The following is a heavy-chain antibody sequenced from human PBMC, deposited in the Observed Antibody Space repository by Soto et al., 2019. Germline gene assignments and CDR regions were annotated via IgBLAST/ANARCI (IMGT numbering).Heavy chain of an antibody. Sequence: PGGSLRLSCAASGFTFSSYWMHWVRQAPGKGLVWVSRINSDGSSTSYADSVKGRFTISRDNAKNTLYLQMNSLRAEDTAVYYCAREDIVVVPAAPDYYYYYGMDVWGQGTTVTV. CDR1: GFTFSSYW. V-gene: IGHV3-74*01. CDR3: AREDIVVVPAAPDYYYYYGMDV. D-gene: IGHD2-2*01. J-gene: IGHJ6*02. CDR2: INSDGSST.